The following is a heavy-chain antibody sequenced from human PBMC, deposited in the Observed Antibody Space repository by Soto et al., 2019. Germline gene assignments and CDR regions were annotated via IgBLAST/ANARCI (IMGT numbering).Heavy chain of an antibody. CDR2: IIPIFGTA. Sequence: SVKLSCKASGCSFSSYAISWVRQAPGQGLEWMGGIIPIFGTANYAQKFQGRVTITADESTSTAYMELSSLRSEDTAVYYCARSSDYGEGRFDYWGQGTLVTVSS. CDR1: GCSFSSYA. J-gene: IGHJ4*02. D-gene: IGHD4-17*01. V-gene: IGHV1-69*13. CDR3: ARSSDYGEGRFDY.